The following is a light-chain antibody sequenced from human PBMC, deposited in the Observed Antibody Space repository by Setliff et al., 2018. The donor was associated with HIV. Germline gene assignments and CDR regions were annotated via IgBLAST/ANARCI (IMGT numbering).Light chain of an antibody. Sequence: NFMLTQPHSVSESPGKTVTISCTRSSGSIASNYVQWYQQRPGSSPTIVISEDDQRPSGVPDRFSGSIDSSSNSASLTISGLKTEDEADYYCQSSDSSSVVFGGGTKVTVL. CDR3: QSSDSSSVV. CDR2: EDD. V-gene: IGLV6-57*01. J-gene: IGLJ2*01. CDR1: SGSIASNY.